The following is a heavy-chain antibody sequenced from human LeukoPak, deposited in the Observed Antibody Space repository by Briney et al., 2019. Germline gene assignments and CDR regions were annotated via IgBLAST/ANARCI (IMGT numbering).Heavy chain of an antibody. CDR2: MSPDSGYT. CDR3: EIYTGYDSF. Sequence: ASVKVSCRASNYMFTRYGMSWVRQAPGQGPEWMGWMSPDSGYTGYAQTFQGRVTLTRNTSVSTAFMELSSLRSEDTAVYYCEIYTGYDSFWGQGTLVTVSS. CDR1: NYMFTRYG. J-gene: IGHJ4*02. V-gene: IGHV1-8*01. D-gene: IGHD5-12*01.